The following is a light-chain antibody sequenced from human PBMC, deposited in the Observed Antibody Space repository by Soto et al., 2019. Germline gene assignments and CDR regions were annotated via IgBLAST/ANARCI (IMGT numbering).Light chain of an antibody. CDR1: QSISDT. V-gene: IGKV3-20*01. CDR3: QQYGSSPPIT. Sequence: VMTQSPATLSVSPGGRATLSCRASQSISDTLAWYQQKPGQAPRLLIYGASSRATGIPDRFSGSGSGTDFSLTISRLEPEDFAVYYCQQYGSSPPITFGHRTRLEIK. CDR2: GAS. J-gene: IGKJ5*01.